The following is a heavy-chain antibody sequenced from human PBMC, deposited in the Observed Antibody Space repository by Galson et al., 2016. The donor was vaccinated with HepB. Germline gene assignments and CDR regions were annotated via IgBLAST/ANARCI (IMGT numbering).Heavy chain of an antibody. CDR2: ITPSNGAT. Sequence: SVKVSCKASGYTFTSHHVHWVRQAPGQGLEWMGIITPSNGATAYAQKLQGRVIMTRDTSTSTVYMDLSSLSSDDTAVYYCAREKSSSWGYDYWGQGTLVTVST. J-gene: IGHJ4*02. CDR1: GYTFTSHH. D-gene: IGHD6-13*01. V-gene: IGHV1-46*01. CDR3: AREKSSSWGYDY.